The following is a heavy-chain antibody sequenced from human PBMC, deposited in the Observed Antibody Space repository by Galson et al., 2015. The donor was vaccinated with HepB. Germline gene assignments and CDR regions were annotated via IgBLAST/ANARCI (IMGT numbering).Heavy chain of an antibody. CDR1: GFTFSRYW. D-gene: IGHD3-10*01. Sequence: SLRLSCAASGFTFSRYWMSWVRQAPGKGLEWVANIKQDGSEKYYVDSVKGRFTISRDNAKNSLYLQMNSLRAEDTAVYYCAREYTMVRGVIIREGYYFDYWGQGTLVTVSS. CDR3: AREYTMVRGVIIREGYYFDY. J-gene: IGHJ4*02. CDR2: IKQDGSEK. V-gene: IGHV3-7*03.